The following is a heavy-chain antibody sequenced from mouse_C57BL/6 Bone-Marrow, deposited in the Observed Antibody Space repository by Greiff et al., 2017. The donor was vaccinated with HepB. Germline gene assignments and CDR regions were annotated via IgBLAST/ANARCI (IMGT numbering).Heavy chain of an antibody. CDR2: ISYDGSN. J-gene: IGHJ2*01. CDR1: GYSITSGYY. CDR3: AREEGLTGTDFDY. Sequence: ESGPGLVKPSQSLSLTCSVTGYSITSGYYWNWIRQFPGNKLEWMGYISYDGSNNYNPSLKNRISITRDTSKNQFFLKLNSVTTEDTATYYCAREEGLTGTDFDYWCQGTTLTVSS. V-gene: IGHV3-6*01. D-gene: IGHD4-1*01.